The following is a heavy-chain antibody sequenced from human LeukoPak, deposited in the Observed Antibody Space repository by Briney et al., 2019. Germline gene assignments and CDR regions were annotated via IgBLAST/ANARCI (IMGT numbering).Heavy chain of an antibody. V-gene: IGHV3-23*01. Sequence: GGSLRLSCAASGFTFSSYAMSWVRQAPGKGLEWVSAISGSGGSTYYADSVKGRFTISRDNSKNTLYLQMNSLRAEDTAVYYCAKDRVITMIVVVISPFDYWGQGPLVTVSS. CDR2: ISGSGGST. CDR1: GFTFSSYA. J-gene: IGHJ4*02. D-gene: IGHD3-22*01. CDR3: AKDRVITMIVVVISPFDY.